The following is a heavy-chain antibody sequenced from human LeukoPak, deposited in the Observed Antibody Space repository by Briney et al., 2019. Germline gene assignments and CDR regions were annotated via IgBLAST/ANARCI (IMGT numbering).Heavy chain of an antibody. CDR2: ISGSGGST. V-gene: IGHV3-23*01. Sequence: GGSLRLSCAASGFTFSNYAASWVRQAPGKGLERVLGISGSGGSTHYADSVKGRFTISRDNSKNTLYLQMNSLRAEHTAVYYCARDIVVVVAAGDAFDIWGQGTMVTVSS. CDR3: ARDIVVVVAAGDAFDI. CDR1: GFTFSNYA. J-gene: IGHJ3*02. D-gene: IGHD2-15*01.